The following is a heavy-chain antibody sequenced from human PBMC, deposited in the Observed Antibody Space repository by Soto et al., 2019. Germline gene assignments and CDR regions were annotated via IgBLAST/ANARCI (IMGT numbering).Heavy chain of an antibody. D-gene: IGHD2-2*01. J-gene: IGHJ4*02. CDR3: ARDHEYFYCSSISSYLEN. CDR1: GYNFTNYG. CDR2: ISAYNGNT. Sequence: GASVKVSCKASGYNFTNYGISWVRQAPGQGLEWMGWISAYNGNTNYAQKLQGRVTMTTDTSTSTAYMELRSLRSDDTAVYYCARDHEYFYCSSISSYLENWGQGTLVTVSP. V-gene: IGHV1-18*01.